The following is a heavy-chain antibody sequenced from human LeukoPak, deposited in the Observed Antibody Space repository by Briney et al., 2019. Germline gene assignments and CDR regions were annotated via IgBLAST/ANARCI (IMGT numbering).Heavy chain of an antibody. CDR2: ISYDGSSK. D-gene: IGHD6-19*01. V-gene: IGHV3-30*18. CDR1: GFTFSSYG. Sequence: GGSLRLSCAASGFTFSSYGMHWVRQAPGKGLEWVTFISYDGSSKYYADSVKGRFTISRDNSKNTLYLQMNSLRAEDTAVYYCAKRYSSGWYYFDYWGQGTLVTVSS. CDR3: AKRYSSGWYYFDY. J-gene: IGHJ4*02.